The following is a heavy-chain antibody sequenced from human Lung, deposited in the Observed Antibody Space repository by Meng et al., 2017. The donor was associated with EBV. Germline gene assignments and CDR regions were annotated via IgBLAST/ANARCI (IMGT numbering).Heavy chain of an antibody. CDR3: ARDSDSAYSLGY. D-gene: IGHD2-21*01. V-gene: IGHV4-4*02. J-gene: IGHJ4*02. Sequence: HVQLQESGPGLVKPSGTLSLTCAVSGGSLSSRNWWSWVRQPPGKGLEWIGEIHHSGRTNYNPSLKSRITMSLDKPKNQFSLKLSSVTAADTAVYYCARDSDSAYSLGYWGQGTLVTVSS. CDR2: IHHSGRT. CDR1: GGSLSSRNW.